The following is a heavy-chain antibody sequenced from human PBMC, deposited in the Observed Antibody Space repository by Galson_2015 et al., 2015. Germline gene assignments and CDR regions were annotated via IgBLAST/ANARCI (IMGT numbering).Heavy chain of an antibody. Sequence: SLRLSCAASGFTFSTYWMHWVRQAPGKGLVWVSRISGDGKSTYYADSMKGRFTISRDNAKNTLFLQMTSLRAEDTAVYFCARDYPILRFDWWGQGALVTVSS. CDR3: ARDYPILRFDW. CDR2: ISGDGKST. V-gene: IGHV3-74*01. J-gene: IGHJ4*02. D-gene: IGHD3-3*01. CDR1: GFTFSTYW.